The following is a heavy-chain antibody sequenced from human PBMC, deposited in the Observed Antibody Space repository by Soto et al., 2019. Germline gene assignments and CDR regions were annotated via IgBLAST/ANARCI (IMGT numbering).Heavy chain of an antibody. Sequence: QVQLVQSGAEVKKPGSSVKVSCKASGGTFSSYAISWVRQAPGQGLEWMGGIIPIFGTANYAQKFQGRVTITADESTSTAYMELSSLRSEDTAVYYCASDGRTYCGGDCPKIAYYYYYGMDVWGQGTTVTVSS. CDR1: GGTFSSYA. CDR3: ASDGRTYCGGDCPKIAYYYYYGMDV. D-gene: IGHD2-21*02. CDR2: IIPIFGTA. J-gene: IGHJ6*02. V-gene: IGHV1-69*01.